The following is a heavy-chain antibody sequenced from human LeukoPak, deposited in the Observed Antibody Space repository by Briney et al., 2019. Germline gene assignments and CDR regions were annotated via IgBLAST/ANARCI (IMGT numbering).Heavy chain of an antibody. J-gene: IGHJ4*02. CDR2: IKLDGSEK. CDR1: GFTFSNYY. D-gene: IGHD1-26*01. V-gene: IGHV3-7*01. CDR3: ARDRKYRIVGTIQHYFDS. Sequence: QTGGSLRLSCAASGFTFSNYYMTWVRQAPGKGLGWVATIKLDGSEKHYVDSVKGRFTISRDNAKNSLYLQMNSLRAEDTALYYSARDRKYRIVGTIQHYFDSWGQGTLVTVSS.